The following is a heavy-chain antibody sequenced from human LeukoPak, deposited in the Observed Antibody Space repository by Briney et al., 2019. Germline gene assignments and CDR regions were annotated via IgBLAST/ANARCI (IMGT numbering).Heavy chain of an antibody. D-gene: IGHD6-19*01. CDR1: GYTFIDYY. V-gene: IGHV1-2*02. J-gene: IGHJ4*02. CDR3: ARDSISLSGPQFDY. Sequence: ASVKVSCKASGYTFIDYYMHWVRQAPGQGLEWMGWINLNSGGTNYAEKFQGRITMTRDTSISTCYMELSSLRSDDTAVYFCARDSISLSGPQFDYWGQGTLVTVSS. CDR2: INLNSGGT.